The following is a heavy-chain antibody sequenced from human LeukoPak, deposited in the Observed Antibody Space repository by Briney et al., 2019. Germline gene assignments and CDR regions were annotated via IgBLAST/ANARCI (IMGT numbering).Heavy chain of an antibody. Sequence: SETLSLTCAVSGASISSYSCWSWIRQPAGKGLEWIGRVFTSGRTDYNPSLKSRVTMSLDTSKYQFSLKLRSVTAADTAVYYCVGDDTGFDPWGQGTLVTVSS. CDR3: VGDDTGFDP. J-gene: IGHJ5*02. V-gene: IGHV4-4*07. CDR1: GASISSYSC. CDR2: VFTSGRT.